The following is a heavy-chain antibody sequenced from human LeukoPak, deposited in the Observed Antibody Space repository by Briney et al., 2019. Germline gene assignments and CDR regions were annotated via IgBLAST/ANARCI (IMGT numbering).Heavy chain of an antibody. J-gene: IGHJ1*01. CDR3: ASLTYYFDSSGYYPGYFQH. Sequence: GGSLRLSCAVSGFTFSNSAMSWVRQAPGKGLEWVSAISGSGGSTFYADSVKGRFTISRDNAKNSLYLQMNSLRAEDTAVYYCASLTYYFDSSGYYPGYFQHWGQGTLVTVSS. D-gene: IGHD3-22*01. V-gene: IGHV3-23*01. CDR1: GFTFSNSA. CDR2: ISGSGGST.